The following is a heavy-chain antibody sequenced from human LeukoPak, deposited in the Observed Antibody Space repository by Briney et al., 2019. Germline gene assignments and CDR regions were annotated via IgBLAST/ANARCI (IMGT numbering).Heavy chain of an antibody. J-gene: IGHJ3*02. Sequence: ASVRVSCKASGYTFTIYGISWVRQAPGQGLGWVGWISAYNGNTNYTQKLQGRVTMTTDTSTSTAYMELRSLRSDDTAVYYCARDRPEAITMIVVVTKDAFDIWGQGTMVTVSS. V-gene: IGHV1-18*01. D-gene: IGHD3-22*01. CDR3: ARDRPEAITMIVVVTKDAFDI. CDR2: ISAYNGNT. CDR1: GYTFTIYG.